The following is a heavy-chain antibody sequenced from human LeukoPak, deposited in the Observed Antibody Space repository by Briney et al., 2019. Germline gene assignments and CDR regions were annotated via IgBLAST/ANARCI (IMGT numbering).Heavy chain of an antibody. CDR3: ARHHGSGRLYDRSMDV. J-gene: IGHJ6*04. V-gene: IGHV5-51*01. CDR1: GYSFTSYW. CDR2: IYPGDSDT. D-gene: IGHD3-10*01. Sequence: GESLKISCKGSGYSFTSYWIGWGRQMPGKGLGWMGIIYPGDSDTRYSPPFQGQVTISADKSISTAYLQWSSLKASDTAMYYCARHHGSGRLYDRSMDVWGKGTTVTVSS.